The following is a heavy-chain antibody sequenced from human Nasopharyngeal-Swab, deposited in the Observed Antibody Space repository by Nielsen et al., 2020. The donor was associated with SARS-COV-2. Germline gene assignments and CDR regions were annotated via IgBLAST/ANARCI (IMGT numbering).Heavy chain of an antibody. V-gene: IGHV3-30*18. CDR1: GFTFSSSG. CDR3: AKDPSIVVVTAEYFQH. J-gene: IGHJ1*01. Sequence: GGCLSLSCAASGFTFSSSGMHWVRQAPGRGLEWVAVISYDGSNKYYADSVKGRFTISRDNSKNTLYLQMNSLRADDTAVYYCAKDPSIVVVTAEYFQHWGQGTLVTVSS. CDR2: ISYDGSNK. D-gene: IGHD2-21*02.